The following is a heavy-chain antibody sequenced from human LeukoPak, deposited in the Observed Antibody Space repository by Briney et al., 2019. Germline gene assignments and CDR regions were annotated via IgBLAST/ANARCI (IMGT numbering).Heavy chain of an antibody. D-gene: IGHD3-22*01. CDR3: ANPDSSGFYFSMRFDF. J-gene: IGHJ4*02. CDR1: GFSFSDFA. CDR2: MSGRGDST. Sequence: GGSLRLSCKASGFSFSDFAMTWVSQAPGKGLEWVSTMSGRGDSTYYADSVKGRFTVSRDNSDNTLYLHMNSLRAEDTAVYFCANPDSSGFYFSMRFDFWGQGTLVTVSS. V-gene: IGHV3-23*01.